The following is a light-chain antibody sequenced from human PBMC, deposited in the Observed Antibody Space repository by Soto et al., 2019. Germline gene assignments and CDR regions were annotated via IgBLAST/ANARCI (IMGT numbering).Light chain of an antibody. CDR1: QSVSTN. Sequence: EIVMTQSPDTLSVSPGERATLSCRASQSVSTNLAWYQQKPGQAPRLLIYGASPRATGIPARFSGSWSGTEFTLTISSLQSEDFAVYHCQQYNNWPYTFGQGTKLEIK. J-gene: IGKJ2*01. CDR2: GAS. V-gene: IGKV3-15*01. CDR3: QQYNNWPYT.